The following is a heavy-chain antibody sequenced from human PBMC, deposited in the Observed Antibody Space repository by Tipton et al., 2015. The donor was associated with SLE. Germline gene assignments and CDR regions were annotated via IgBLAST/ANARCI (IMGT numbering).Heavy chain of an antibody. CDR3: ARQDPTGFDY. J-gene: IGHJ4*02. V-gene: IGHV4-34*01. Sequence: TLSLTCAVYGGSFSGYYWSWIRQPPGKGLEWIGEINHSGSTNYNPSLKSRVTISVGTSKNQFSLKLSSVTAADTAVYYCARQDPTGFDYWGQGTLVTVSS. CDR1: GGSFSGYY. D-gene: IGHD3-10*01. CDR2: INHSGST.